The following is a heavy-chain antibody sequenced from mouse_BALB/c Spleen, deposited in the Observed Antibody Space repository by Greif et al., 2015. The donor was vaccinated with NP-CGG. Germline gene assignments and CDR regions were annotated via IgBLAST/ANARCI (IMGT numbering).Heavy chain of an antibody. J-gene: IGHJ4*01. CDR2: INPYNDGT. D-gene: IGHD2-2*01. Sequence: EVKLMESGPELVKPGASVKMSCKASGYTFTSYVMHWVKQKPGQGLEWIGYINPYNDGTKYNEKFKGKATLTSDKSSSTAYMELSSLTSEDSAVYYCAREWVRRGLDYAMDYWGQGTSVTVSS. CDR1: GYTFTSYV. V-gene: IGHV1-14*01. CDR3: AREWVRRGLDYAMDY.